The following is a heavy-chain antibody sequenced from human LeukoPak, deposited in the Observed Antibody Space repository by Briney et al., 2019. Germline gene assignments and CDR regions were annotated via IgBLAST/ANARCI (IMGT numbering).Heavy chain of an antibody. CDR1: GGSISSGGYY. CDR3: ARSVVYDSSGYYSFFDY. D-gene: IGHD3-22*01. J-gene: IGHJ4*02. CDR2: IYYSGST. V-gene: IGHV4-31*03. Sequence: PSETLSLTCTVSGGSISSGGYYWSCIRQHPGKGLEWIGYIYYSGSTYYNPSLKSRVTISVDTSKNQFSLKLSSVTAADTAVYYCARSVVYDSSGYYSFFDYWGQGTLVTVSS.